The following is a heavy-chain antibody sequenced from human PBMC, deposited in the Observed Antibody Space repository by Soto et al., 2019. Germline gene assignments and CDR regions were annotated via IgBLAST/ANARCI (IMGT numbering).Heavy chain of an antibody. Sequence: PSETLSLTCTVSGDSISNYYWTWIRQPPGKGLEWIGCFYNSGNTNYNPSLKSRVTISVDTSNNQFSLRVNSVTAADTAVYYCATRYFDWLPNYYGMDVWGQGTTVTVSS. CDR3: ATRYFDWLPNYYGMDV. CDR2: FYNSGNT. V-gene: IGHV4-59*01. CDR1: GDSISNYY. J-gene: IGHJ6*02. D-gene: IGHD3-9*01.